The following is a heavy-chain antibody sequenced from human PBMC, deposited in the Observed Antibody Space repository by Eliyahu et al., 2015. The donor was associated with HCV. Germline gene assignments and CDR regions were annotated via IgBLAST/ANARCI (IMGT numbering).Heavy chain of an antibody. CDR3: ATVRASVTHRAEYFQH. Sequence: QVQLEQSGAEVKKPGSSVKVSCKASGGTFRTLSINWVRQAPGQGLEWMDGTVPPCGSSNYAQKFQGRVSITADESTATAYLELNSLTSDDTAIFYCATVRASVTHRAEYFQHWGQGTLVTVS. CDR2: TVPPCGSS. J-gene: IGHJ1*01. V-gene: IGHV1-69*01. CDR1: GGTFRTLS. D-gene: IGHD5/OR15-5a*01.